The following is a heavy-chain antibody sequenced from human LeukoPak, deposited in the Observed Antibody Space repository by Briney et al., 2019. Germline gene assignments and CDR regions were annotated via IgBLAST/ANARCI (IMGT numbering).Heavy chain of an antibody. CDR3: ARDRFYGGAVTPIDY. CDR2: IYYSGST. V-gene: IGHV4-39*07. J-gene: IGHJ4*02. CDR1: GGSISSGTYY. Sequence: SETLSLTCTVSGGSISSGTYYWGWIRQSPGKGLEWIGSIYYSGSTYYNPSLKSRVTISVDTSKNQFSLKLSSVTAADTAVYYCARDRFYGGAVTPIDYWGQGTLVTVSS. D-gene: IGHD2-15*01.